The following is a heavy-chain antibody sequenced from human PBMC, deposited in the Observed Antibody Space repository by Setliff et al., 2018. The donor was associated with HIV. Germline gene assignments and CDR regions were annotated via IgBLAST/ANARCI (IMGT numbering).Heavy chain of an antibody. V-gene: IGHV1-46*01. CDR2: INPKDGST. J-gene: IGHJ3*01. CDR1: GYTFTTYY. D-gene: IGHD3-22*01. CDR3: ARDQAYYYDDSGFNKGPFDAFDF. Sequence: GASVKVSCKTSGYTFTTYYIHWIRQAPGPGLEWMGIINPKDGSTNYAQNFQGRVTVTRDTSTTTVYMELISLRSEDTAVYYCARDQAYYYDDSGFNKGPFDAFDFWGLGTMVTV.